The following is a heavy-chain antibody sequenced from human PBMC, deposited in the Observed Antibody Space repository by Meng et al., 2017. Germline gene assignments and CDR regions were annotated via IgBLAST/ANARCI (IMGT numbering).Heavy chain of an antibody. J-gene: IGHJ4*02. CDR2: AYYRSKWYH. CDR3: ARGSYSFDS. V-gene: IGHV6-1*01. D-gene: IGHD3-10*01. Sequence: QIQLQQSGPGLVKPSHTLSLICTISGDSVSSNSAAWNWIRQSPSRGLEWLGRAYYRSKWYHDYAESVKSRISIDPDTSKNQFSLQLRSATPEDSAVYYCARGSYSFDSWGQRTLVTVSS. CDR1: GDSVSSNSAA.